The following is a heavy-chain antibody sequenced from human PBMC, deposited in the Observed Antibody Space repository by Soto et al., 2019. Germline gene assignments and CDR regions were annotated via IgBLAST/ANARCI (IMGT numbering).Heavy chain of an antibody. CDR3: ARDPPLYCGGDCYHY. D-gene: IGHD2-21*02. Sequence: PGGSLRLSCSASGFTFSSYAMHWVRQAPGKGLEYVSTISRDGSNTYYADSVKGRFTISRDNAKNSLYLQMNSLRAEDTAVYYCARDPPLYCGGDCYHYWGQGTLVTVSS. V-gene: IGHV3-64*04. J-gene: IGHJ4*02. CDR1: GFTFSSYA. CDR2: ISRDGSNT.